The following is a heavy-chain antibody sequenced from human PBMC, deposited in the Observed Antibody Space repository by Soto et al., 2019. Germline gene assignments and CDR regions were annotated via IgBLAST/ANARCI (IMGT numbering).Heavy chain of an antibody. V-gene: IGHV4-61*01. CDR2: IFFTGIT. CDR3: ARDGHGMDV. Sequence: QVQLQESGPGLVRPSETLSLTCTVSGGSVTTGSYNSSWIRRPPGKGLEWIGNIFFTGITHYNPSLNNRVTMSVDTSKNQFSLTVTSVTAADTAVYYCARDGHGMDVWGQGTTVTVSS. CDR1: GGSVTTGSYN. J-gene: IGHJ6*02.